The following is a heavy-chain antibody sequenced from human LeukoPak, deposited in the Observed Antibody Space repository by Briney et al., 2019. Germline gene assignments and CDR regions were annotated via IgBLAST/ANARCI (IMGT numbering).Heavy chain of an antibody. V-gene: IGHV4-59*01. D-gene: IGHD6-6*01. CDR1: GGSISSYY. CDR3: AREYSSSYGWFDP. CDR2: IYHSGST. Sequence: SETLSLTCTVSGGSISSYYWSWLRQPPGKGLEWIGYIYHSGSTNYNPSLKSRVTISVDTSKNQFSLKLSSVTAADTAVYYCAREYSSSYGWFDPWGQGTLVTVSS. J-gene: IGHJ5*02.